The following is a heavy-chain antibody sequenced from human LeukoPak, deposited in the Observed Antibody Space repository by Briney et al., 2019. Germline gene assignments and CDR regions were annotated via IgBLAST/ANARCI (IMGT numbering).Heavy chain of an antibody. CDR1: GYTFTSYA. J-gene: IGHJ5*02. D-gene: IGHD3-3*01. V-gene: IGHV1-3*01. CDR3: ARAKIRNYDFWSGYYSLYWFDP. CDR2: INAGNGNT. Sequence: ASVKVSCKASGYTFTSYAMHWVRQAPGQRLEWMGWINAGNGNTKYSQKFQGRVTITRDTSAGTAYMELSSLRSEDTAVYYCARAKIRNYDFWSGYYSLYWFDPWGQGTLVTVSS.